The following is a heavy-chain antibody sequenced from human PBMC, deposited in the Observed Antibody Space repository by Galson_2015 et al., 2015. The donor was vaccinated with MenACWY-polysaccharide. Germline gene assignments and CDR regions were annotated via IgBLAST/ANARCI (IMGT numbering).Heavy chain of an antibody. CDR1: GFTFGSYA. Sequence: SLRLSCAASGFTFGSYAMGWVRQAPGKGLEWVSSIGGSGLTTFYAASVKGRFTISRDNAQKILSLQMNSLRADDTARYFCAKVTEMASSRRPFDVWGQGTMVTVSS. CDR2: IGGSGLTT. V-gene: IGHV3-23*01. CDR3: AKVTEMASSRRPFDV. J-gene: IGHJ3*01. D-gene: IGHD5-24*01.